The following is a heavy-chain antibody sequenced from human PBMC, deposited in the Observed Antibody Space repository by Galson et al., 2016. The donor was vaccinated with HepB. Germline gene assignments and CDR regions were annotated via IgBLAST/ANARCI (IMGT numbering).Heavy chain of an antibody. CDR3: ASYHDSNGYPKY. D-gene: IGHD3-22*01. CDR1: GGTFSSYS. Sequence: SVKVSCKASGGTFSSYSINWVRQAPGQGLEWMGGMIPMFGAPNYAEKFQGRVTITADKSATTAYLDLTSLRSDDTAVYYRASYHDSNGYPKYWGQGTLVTVSS. V-gene: IGHV1-69*06. CDR2: MIPMFGAP. J-gene: IGHJ4*02.